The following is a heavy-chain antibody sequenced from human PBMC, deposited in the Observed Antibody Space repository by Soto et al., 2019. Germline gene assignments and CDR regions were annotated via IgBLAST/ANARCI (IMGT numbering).Heavy chain of an antibody. V-gene: IGHV1-3*01. CDR1: GYTFTSYA. D-gene: IGHD6-19*01. J-gene: IGHJ3*02. CDR3: ARGQTYLSVAGTEPDAFDI. Sequence: ASVKVSCKASGYTFTSYAMHWVRQAPGQRLEWMGWINAGNGNTKYSQKFQGRVTITRDTSASTAYMELSSLRSEDTAVYYCARGQTYLSVAGTEPDAFDIWGQGTMVTVSS. CDR2: INAGNGNT.